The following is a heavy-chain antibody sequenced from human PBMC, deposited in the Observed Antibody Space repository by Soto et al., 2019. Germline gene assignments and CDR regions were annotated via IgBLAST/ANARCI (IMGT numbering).Heavy chain of an antibody. CDR3: AKDRMGAGVRGYFDY. Sequence: QVQLVESGGGVVQPGRSLRLSCAASGFTFSSYGMHWVRQAPGKGLEWLAVITYDGSTKYYADSVKGRFTISRDNSKSTLYLQMNSLRAEDTAVYYCAKDRMGAGVRGYFDYWGQGTLVTVSS. CDR2: ITYDGSTK. V-gene: IGHV3-30*18. D-gene: IGHD3-10*01. J-gene: IGHJ4*02. CDR1: GFTFSSYG.